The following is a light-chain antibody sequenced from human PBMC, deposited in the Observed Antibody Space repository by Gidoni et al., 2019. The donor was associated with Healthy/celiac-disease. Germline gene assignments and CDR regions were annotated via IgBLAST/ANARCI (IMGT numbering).Light chain of an antibody. CDR1: QSISSY. J-gene: IGKJ3*01. CDR2: AAS. Sequence: IQMPHSPSSLSASVGDRVTITCRASQSISSYLNWYQQKPGKAPKLLIYAASSLQSGVPSRFSGSGSGTDFTLTISSLQPEDFATYYCQQSYSTPITFGPGTKVDIK. V-gene: IGKV1-39*01. CDR3: QQSYSTPIT.